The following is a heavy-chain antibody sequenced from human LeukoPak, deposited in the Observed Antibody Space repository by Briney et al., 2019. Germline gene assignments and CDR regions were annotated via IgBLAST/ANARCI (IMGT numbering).Heavy chain of an antibody. J-gene: IGHJ4*02. CDR3: ASVVPSLSIPTVGRFEDY. Sequence: ASLKLSCKASGYTFTNHDINWVRQAPGQGLEWMSWMNRNSGKTCYAQQLQGRLTITRDTTISTAYMELTSLRSDDTAVYGCASVVPSLSIPTVGRFEDYWGQGTLVTVSS. D-gene: IGHD2-2*02. CDR1: GYTFTNHD. CDR2: MNRNSGKT. V-gene: IGHV1-8*03.